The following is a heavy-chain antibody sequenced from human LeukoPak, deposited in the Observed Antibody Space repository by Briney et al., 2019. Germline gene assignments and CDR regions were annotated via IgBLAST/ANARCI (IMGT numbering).Heavy chain of an antibody. D-gene: IGHD4-17*01. J-gene: IGHJ5*02. Sequence: SETLSLTCTVSGGSISSSSYYWGWIRQPPGKGLEWIGSIYYSGSTYYNPSLKSRVTISVGTSKNQFSLKLSSVTAADRALYYCARLRPNYDGDYSWFDPWGQGTLVTVSS. CDR2: IYYSGST. CDR1: GGSISSSSYY. V-gene: IGHV4-39*01. CDR3: ARLRPNYDGDYSWFDP.